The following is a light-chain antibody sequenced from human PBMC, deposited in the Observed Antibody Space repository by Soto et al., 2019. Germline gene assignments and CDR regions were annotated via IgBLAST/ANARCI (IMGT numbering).Light chain of an antibody. CDR1: SSDVGGYNH. CDR3: SSFTSSDTWV. Sequence: QSALTQPASVSGSPGQSITISCTGTSSDVGGYNHVSWYQQYPGKAPKLIIYEVGYRPSGISDRLSGSKSGNTASLTISGLQTEDESDYYCSSFTSSDTWVFGGGTKLTVL. J-gene: IGLJ3*02. CDR2: EVG. V-gene: IGLV2-14*01.